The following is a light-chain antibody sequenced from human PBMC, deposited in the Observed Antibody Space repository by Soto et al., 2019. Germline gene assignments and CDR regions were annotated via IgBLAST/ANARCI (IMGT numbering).Light chain of an antibody. CDR2: DVS. CDR1: SSDVGGYNY. V-gene: IGLV2-14*01. Sequence: QSVLTQPASVSGSPGQSITISCTGTSSDVGGYNYVSWYQQHPGKAPKLMIYDVSNRPSGVSNRFSGSKSGNTASLTISGLQAEDEADYYCSLYTSSSTGVCGGGTKLTVL. CDR3: SLYTSSSTGV. J-gene: IGLJ2*01.